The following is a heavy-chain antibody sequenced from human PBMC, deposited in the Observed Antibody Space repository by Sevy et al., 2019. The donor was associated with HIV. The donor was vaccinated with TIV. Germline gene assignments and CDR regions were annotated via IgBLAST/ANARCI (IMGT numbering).Heavy chain of an antibody. D-gene: IGHD1-26*01. CDR1: GFTFDDYA. V-gene: IGHV3-9*01. CDR2: ISWNSGSI. CDR3: AKDSVSSGGWDAFDI. Sequence: GGSLRLSCAASGFTFDDYAMHWVRQAPGKGLEWVSGISWNSGSIGYADSVKGRFTISRDNAKNSLYLQMNSLRAEDTALYYCAKDSVSSGGWDAFDIWGQGTMVTVS. J-gene: IGHJ3*02.